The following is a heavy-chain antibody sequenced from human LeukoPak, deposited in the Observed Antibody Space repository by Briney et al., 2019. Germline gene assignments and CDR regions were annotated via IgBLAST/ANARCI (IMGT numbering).Heavy chain of an antibody. CDR2: ISYDGSNK. CDR1: GFTFSSYA. J-gene: IGHJ1*01. Sequence: GGSLRLPCAASGFTFSSYAMHWVRQAPGKGLEWVAVISYDGSNKYYADSVKGRFTISRDNSKNTLYLQMNSLRAEDTAVYYCARAKVAVAGQIQHWGQGTLVTVSS. D-gene: IGHD6-19*01. V-gene: IGHV3-30-3*01. CDR3: ARAKVAVAGQIQH.